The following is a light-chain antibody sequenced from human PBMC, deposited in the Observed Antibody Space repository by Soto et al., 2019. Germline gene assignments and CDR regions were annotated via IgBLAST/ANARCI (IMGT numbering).Light chain of an antibody. J-gene: IGKJ1*01. Sequence: DIQMTQSPSSLSASVGDRVIITCQASQDINNHVAWYQQKPGKVPNLLILAASTLQSGVLPRFSGSGSCTCFTLTINTLQPEGVETYYCQRYHRGPKMFGLGPRVE. CDR2: AAS. CDR3: QRYHRGPKM. CDR1: QDINNH. V-gene: IGKV1-27*01.